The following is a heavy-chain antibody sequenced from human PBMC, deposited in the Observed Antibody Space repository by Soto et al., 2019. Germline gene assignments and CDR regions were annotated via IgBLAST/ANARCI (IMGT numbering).Heavy chain of an antibody. D-gene: IGHD6-13*01. CDR3: AKKIAAAGNKYYFDY. J-gene: IGHJ4*02. V-gene: IGHV3-23*01. CDR2: ISGSGGST. Sequence: PAGSLRLSCAASGFTFSSYAMSWVRQAPGKGLEWVSAISGSGGSTYYADSVKGRFTISRDNSKNTLYLQMNSLRAEDTAVYYCAKKIAAAGNKYYFDYWGQGTLVTVSS. CDR1: GFTFSSYA.